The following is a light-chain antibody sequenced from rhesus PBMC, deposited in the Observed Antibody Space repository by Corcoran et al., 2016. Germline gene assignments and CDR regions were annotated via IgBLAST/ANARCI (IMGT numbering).Light chain of an antibody. CDR2: TTS. CDR1: ENLNNY. J-gene: IGKJ1*01. CDR3: QHNYGTPWT. Sequence: DIQLTQSPSSLSASVGDRVTITCRASENLNNYLHWYQQKPGQAPKLLISTTSTLHIGAPTRFSGSGSGTDYTFTISSLQPEDFATYYCQHNYGTPWTFGQGTKVDI. V-gene: IGKV1-74*01.